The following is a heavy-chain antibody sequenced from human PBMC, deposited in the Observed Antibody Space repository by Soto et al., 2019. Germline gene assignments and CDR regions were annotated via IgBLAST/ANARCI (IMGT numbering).Heavy chain of an antibody. D-gene: IGHD1-26*01. V-gene: IGHV1-24*01. CDR2: FDPEDGET. CDR1: GYTLTGLA. J-gene: IGHJ4*02. CDR3: ATNFGATTGSLDY. Sequence: ASVKVSCKVSGYTLTGLAMHWVRQAPGKGLEWMGGFDPEDGETIYAQKFQGRVTMTEDTSTDTAYMELSSLRSEDTAVYYCATNFGATTGSLDYWGQGTLVTVSS.